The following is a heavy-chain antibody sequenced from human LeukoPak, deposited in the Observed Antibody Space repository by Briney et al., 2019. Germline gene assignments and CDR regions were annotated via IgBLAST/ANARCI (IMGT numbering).Heavy chain of an antibody. CDR1: GYTFTSYD. J-gene: IGHJ4*02. Sequence: ASVKVSCKASGYTFTSYDINWVRQATGQGLEWMGWMNPNSGNTGYAQKFQGRVTMTRNTSISTAYMELSSLRSEDTAVYYCARVGGATLAVDYWGQGTLVTVSS. V-gene: IGHV1-8*01. D-gene: IGHD1-26*01. CDR2: MNPNSGNT. CDR3: ARVGGATLAVDY.